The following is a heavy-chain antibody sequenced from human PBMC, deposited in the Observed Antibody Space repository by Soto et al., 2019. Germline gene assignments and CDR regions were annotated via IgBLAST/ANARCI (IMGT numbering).Heavy chain of an antibody. J-gene: IGHJ4*02. CDR2: IYWDDDK. CDR3: AHMGKVFDS. CDR1: GFSLSTTGVG. V-gene: IGHV2-5*02. D-gene: IGHD7-27*01. Sequence: QITLKESGPTLVKPTQTLTLTCTCSGFSLSTTGVGVGWIRQPPGKALEWLAGIYWDDDKRYSPSLKHRLTITKDTSKNQVVLTMTNMDHVDTATYFCAHMGKVFDSWGQGTLVTVSS.